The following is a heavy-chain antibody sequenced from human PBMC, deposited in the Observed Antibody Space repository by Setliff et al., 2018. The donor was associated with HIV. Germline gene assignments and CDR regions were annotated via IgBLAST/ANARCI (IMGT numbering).Heavy chain of an antibody. D-gene: IGHD6-25*01. CDR3: ARPVAAAGSRHFDY. V-gene: IGHV5-51*01. CDR1: GYTFTGYW. Sequence: GESLKISCKGYGYTFTGYWIGWVRQMPGKGLEWMGIIYPGDSDTNDSPSFQGHVTISDDKSISTAYLQWSSLKASDTAMYCCARPVAAAGSRHFDYWGQGTLVTVSS. CDR2: IYPGDSDT. J-gene: IGHJ4*02.